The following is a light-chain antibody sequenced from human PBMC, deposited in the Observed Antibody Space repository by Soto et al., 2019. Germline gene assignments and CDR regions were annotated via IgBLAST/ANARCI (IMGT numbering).Light chain of an antibody. V-gene: IGKV3-11*01. CDR1: QSLGSY. CDR3: QYRTT. Sequence: EVVLTQSPATLSLSPGERATLSCRASQSLGSYLAWYQHKPGQAPRLLIDDASSRAPGIPARFGGSGSGTDFSLTIGSLEPEDFAVYYWQYRTTFGQGTRLDI. CDR2: DAS. J-gene: IGKJ5*01.